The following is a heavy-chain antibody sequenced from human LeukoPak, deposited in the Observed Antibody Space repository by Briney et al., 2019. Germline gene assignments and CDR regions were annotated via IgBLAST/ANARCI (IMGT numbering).Heavy chain of an antibody. CDR1: GFTFSSYS. V-gene: IGHV3-21*04. Sequence: GGSLRLSCAASGFTFSSYSMNWVRQAPGKGLEWVSSISSSSSYIYYADSVKGRFTISRHNSKNTLYLQMNSLRAEDTAVYYCARGAGSSGWYRIDAFDIWGQGTMVTVSS. CDR2: ISSSSSYI. J-gene: IGHJ3*02. CDR3: ARGAGSSGWYRIDAFDI. D-gene: IGHD6-19*01.